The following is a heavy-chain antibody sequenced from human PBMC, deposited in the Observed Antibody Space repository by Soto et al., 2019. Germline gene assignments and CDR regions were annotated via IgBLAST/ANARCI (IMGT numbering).Heavy chain of an antibody. Sequence: SEALSLTWTVSGGSISSGSYYWGWIRQPPGKGLEWIGRSYYSGSTYYNPSLKSRVTISVDTSKNQFSLKLSSVTAAHTAVYYCARHDRSIAAAGRKSYHCDYMDVCGNRTTVTVSS. D-gene: IGHD6-13*01. J-gene: IGHJ6*03. V-gene: IGHV4-39*01. CDR2: SYYSGST. CDR1: GGSISSGSYY. CDR3: ARHDRSIAAAGRKSYHCDYMDV.